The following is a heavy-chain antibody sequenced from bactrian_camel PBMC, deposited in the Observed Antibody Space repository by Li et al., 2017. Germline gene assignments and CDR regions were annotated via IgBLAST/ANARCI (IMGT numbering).Heavy chain of an antibody. J-gene: IGHJ4*01. Sequence: LVASGGGLVQPGGSLRLSCAASGFTFRPYFMNWVRQAPGKGLEWVSAINSGGGSTYYADSVKGQFTMSQDRAKNTVYLQMENLESGDTALYYCAYDRLKCLTGSPWDDYHTYGQGTQVTVS. CDR2: INSGGGST. CDR1: GFTFRPYF. D-gene: IGHD7*01. V-gene: IGHV3S25*01.